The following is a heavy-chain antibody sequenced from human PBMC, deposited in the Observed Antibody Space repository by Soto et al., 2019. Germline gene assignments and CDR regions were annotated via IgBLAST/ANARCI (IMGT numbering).Heavy chain of an antibody. CDR2: MNPNSGNT. J-gene: IGHJ6*02. CDR3: AIVLSGSCGYYTAVHAV. V-gene: IGHV1-8*01. Sequence: ASVKVSCKASGNTFTRYDINWVRQATGQGLEWMGWMNPNSGNTGYAQKFQGRVTMTRNTSISTAYMELSSLRSEDTAVYYCAIVLSGSCGYYTAVHAVWSQGTTVT. D-gene: IGHD3-3*01. CDR1: GNTFTRYD.